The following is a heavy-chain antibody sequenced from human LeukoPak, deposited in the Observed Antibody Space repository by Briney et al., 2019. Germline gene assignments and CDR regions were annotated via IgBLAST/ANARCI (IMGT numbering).Heavy chain of an antibody. CDR1: GGSFSGYY. CDR2: INHSGST. Sequence: PSETLSLTCAVYGGSFSGYYWSWIRQPPGKGLEWIGEINHSGSTNYNPSLKSRVTISVDTSKNQFSLKLSSVTAADTAVYYCARARRGYSYVTKNYGMDVWGQGTTVTVS. J-gene: IGHJ6*02. V-gene: IGHV4-34*01. CDR3: ARARRGYSYVTKNYGMDV. D-gene: IGHD5-18*01.